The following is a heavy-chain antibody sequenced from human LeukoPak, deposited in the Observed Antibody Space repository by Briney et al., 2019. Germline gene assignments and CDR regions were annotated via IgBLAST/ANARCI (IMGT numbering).Heavy chain of an antibody. V-gene: IGHV3-23*01. CDR1: GFTFSSYA. CDR2: ISGSGGST. J-gene: IGHJ4*02. CDR3: AKDPRGRIGLFNY. D-gene: IGHD3-16*01. Sequence: GGSLRLSCGASGFTFSSYAMSWVRQAPGKGLEWVSAISGSGGSTYYADSVKGRFTISRDNSKNTLYLQMNSLRAEDTAVYYCAKDPRGRIGLFNYWGQGTLVTVSS.